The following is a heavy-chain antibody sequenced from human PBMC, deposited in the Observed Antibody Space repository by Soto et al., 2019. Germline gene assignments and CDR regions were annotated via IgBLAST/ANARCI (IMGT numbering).Heavy chain of an antibody. D-gene: IGHD2-15*01. V-gene: IGHV1-69*01. Sequence: QVQLVQSGAEVKKPGSSVKVSCKASVGTFSIYTISWVRQAPGQGLEGMGGSANSAQKCQGRLTVTADESTSTVYLELSSLTSEDTAVYYCAREGPPDIAWFDPWGQGTLVSVSS. CDR2: GSA. J-gene: IGHJ5*02. CDR3: AREGPPDIAWFDP. CDR1: VGTFSIYT.